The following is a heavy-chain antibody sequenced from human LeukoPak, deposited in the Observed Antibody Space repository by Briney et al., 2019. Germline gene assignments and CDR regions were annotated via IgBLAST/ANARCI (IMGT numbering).Heavy chain of an antibody. CDR1: GDSISSRDSY. CDR3: ARGRRGSYFQDY. Sequence: PSETLSLTCTVSGDSISSRDSYWGWIRQPPGKGLEWIGSMWFGGTTSYNPSLKSRVTISVDTSKNQFSLKLSSATAADTAVYYCARGRRGSYFQDYWGQGTLVTVSS. J-gene: IGHJ4*02. D-gene: IGHD1-26*01. V-gene: IGHV4-39*07. CDR2: MWFGGTT.